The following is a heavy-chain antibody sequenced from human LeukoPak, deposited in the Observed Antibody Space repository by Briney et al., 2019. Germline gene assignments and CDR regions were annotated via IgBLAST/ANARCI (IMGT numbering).Heavy chain of an antibody. D-gene: IGHD1-1*01. CDR2: IYHSGST. CDR1: GYSISSGYY. V-gene: IGHV4-38-2*02. CDR3: ARDGGSGTLTY. Sequence: SETLSLTCTVSGYSISSGYYWGWIRQPPGKGLEWIGSIYHSGSTYYNPSLKSRVTISVDTSKNQFSLKLSSVTAADTAVYYCARDGGSGTLTYWGQGTLVTVSS. J-gene: IGHJ4*02.